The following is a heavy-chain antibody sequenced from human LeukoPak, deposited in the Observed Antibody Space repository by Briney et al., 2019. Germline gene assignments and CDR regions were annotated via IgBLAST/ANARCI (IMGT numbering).Heavy chain of an antibody. CDR2: IYTSGYT. J-gene: IGHJ4*02. CDR3: ARDCSGGNCYLGVIDY. D-gene: IGHD2-15*01. Sequence: SETLSLTCTVSGDSLSSSYWSWVRQPAGKGLEWIGRIYTSGYTNYNPSLRSRVTLSVETSKNQFSLKLTSVTDADAAVYYCARDCSGGNCYLGVIDYWGQGTQVIVSS. V-gene: IGHV4-4*07. CDR1: GDSLSSSY.